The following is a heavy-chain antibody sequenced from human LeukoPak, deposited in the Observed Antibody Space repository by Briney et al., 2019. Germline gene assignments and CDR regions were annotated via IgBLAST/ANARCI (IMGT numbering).Heavy chain of an antibody. CDR2: IKSKTDGGTT. V-gene: IGHV3-15*01. CDR3: TTGVAARDFDY. Sequence: GGSLRLSCAASGFTFSNAWMSWDGQAQGKGVEGVGRIKSKTDGGTTDYAAPVKGRFTISRDDSKNTLYLQMNSLKPEDTAVYYCTTGVAARDFDYWGQGTLVTVSS. D-gene: IGHD6-6*01. CDR1: GFTFSNAW. J-gene: IGHJ4*02.